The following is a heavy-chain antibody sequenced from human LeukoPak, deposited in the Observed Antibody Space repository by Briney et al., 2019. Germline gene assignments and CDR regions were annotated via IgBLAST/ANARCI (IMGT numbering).Heavy chain of an antibody. J-gene: IGHJ4*02. D-gene: IGHD6-13*01. Sequence: GGSLRLSCAASGFTFSTYDMSWVRQAPGKGLEWVSTIGGSGGRTYYADSVKGRFTISRDNSKNTLYLQMNSLRAEDTAVYYCAKDHAASHYYSDYWGQGTLVTVPS. CDR3: AKDHAASHYYSDY. CDR1: GFTFSTYD. V-gene: IGHV3-23*01. CDR2: IGGSGGRT.